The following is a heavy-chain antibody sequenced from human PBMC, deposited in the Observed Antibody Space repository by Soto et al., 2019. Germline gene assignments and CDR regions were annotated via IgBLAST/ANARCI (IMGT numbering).Heavy chain of an antibody. CDR1: GGSLSGYY. J-gene: IGHJ4*02. CDR3: ARGQEGVVATH. Sequence: QVQLQQWGAGLLKPSETLSLNCAVTGGSLSGYYWSWIRQPPGKGLEWIGEVKDGGHTNYSPSLRGRLTISSDTPNNQFSLRLNSVTAADTGVYYCARGQEGVVATHWDQGSLVTVSS. CDR2: VKDGGHT. D-gene: IGHD5-12*01. V-gene: IGHV4-34*01.